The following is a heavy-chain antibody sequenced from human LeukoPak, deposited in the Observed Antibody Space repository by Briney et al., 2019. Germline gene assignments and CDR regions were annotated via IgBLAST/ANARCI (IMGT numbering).Heavy chain of an antibody. J-gene: IGHJ4*02. CDR3: VRQKKSHGNFDY. V-gene: IGHV3-7*03. D-gene: IGHD1-26*01. Sequence: GGSLRLSCEGSAFIFSGHWMNWVRQTPGKGLEWVASIKEDGSERQYVDSVKGRFSISRDNTKGSLFLQLNSLRAEDTAVYYCVRQKKSHGNFDYWGQGTLVTVSS. CDR1: AFIFSGHW. CDR2: IKEDGSER.